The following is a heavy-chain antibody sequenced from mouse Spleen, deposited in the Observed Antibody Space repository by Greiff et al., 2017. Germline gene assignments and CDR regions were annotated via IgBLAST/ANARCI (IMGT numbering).Heavy chain of an antibody. J-gene: IGHJ3*01. CDR2: INPYNDGT. D-gene: IGHD2-3*01. V-gene: IGHV1-14*01. CDR3: ARCPDGYQAWFAY. CDR1: GYTFTSYV. Sequence: EVQLVESGPELVKPGASVKMSCKASGYTFTSYVMHWVKQKPGQGLEWIGYINPYNDGTKYNEKFKGKATLTSDKSSSTAYMELSSLTSEDSAVYYCARCPDGYQAWFAYWGQGTLVTVSA.